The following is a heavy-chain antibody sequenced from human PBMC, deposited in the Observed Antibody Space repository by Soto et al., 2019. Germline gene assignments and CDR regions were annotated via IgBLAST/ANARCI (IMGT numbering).Heavy chain of an antibody. Sequence: SQTLSLTCGISGDSVSSNSAAWNWIRQSPSRGLEWLGRTYYRSKWYNDYAVSVKSRITINPDTSKNQFSLQLNSVTPEDTAVYYCARDPTRKYSSSWYLGCMDVWGQGTTVTVS. CDR1: GDSVSSNSAA. CDR2: TYYRSKWYN. D-gene: IGHD6-13*01. CDR3: ARDPTRKYSSSWYLGCMDV. J-gene: IGHJ6*02. V-gene: IGHV6-1*01.